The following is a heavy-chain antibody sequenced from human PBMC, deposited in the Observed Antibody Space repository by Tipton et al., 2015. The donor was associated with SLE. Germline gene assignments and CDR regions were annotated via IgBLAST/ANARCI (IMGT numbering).Heavy chain of an antibody. J-gene: IGHJ2*01. D-gene: IGHD2-21*01. V-gene: IGHV4-34*01. Sequence: TLSLTCAVYGGSFSGYYWGWIRQPPGKGLEWIGSIYYSGSTYYNPSLKSRVTISVDTSKNQFSLKLSSVTAADTAVYYCARDDSWAYCGGDCGGYFDLWGRGTLVTVSS. CDR1: GGSFSGYY. CDR3: ARDDSWAYCGGDCGGYFDL. CDR2: IYYSGST.